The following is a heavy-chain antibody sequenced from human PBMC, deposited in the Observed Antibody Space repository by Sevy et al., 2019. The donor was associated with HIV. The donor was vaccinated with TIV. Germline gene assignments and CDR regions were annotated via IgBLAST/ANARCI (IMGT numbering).Heavy chain of an antibody. CDR1: GFTFITYT. D-gene: IGHD3-22*01. Sequence: GGSLRLSCAASGFTFITYTMNWVRQAPGKGLEWVSSIGISSSYIYYADSVKGRFTISRDNAKNSLYLQMNSLRADDIAVYYCARANLDSGGSYDAFDIWGQGTMVTVSS. CDR3: ARANLDSGGSYDAFDI. J-gene: IGHJ3*02. V-gene: IGHV3-21*01. CDR2: IGISSSYI.